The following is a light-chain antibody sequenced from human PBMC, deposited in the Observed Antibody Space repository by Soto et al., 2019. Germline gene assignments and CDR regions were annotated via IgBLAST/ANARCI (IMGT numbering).Light chain of an antibody. J-gene: IGLJ1*01. CDR1: SSNIGAGCD. Sequence: QSVLTQPPSLSGSPGQKVTISCTGRSSNIGAGCDVHWYQQLPGTAPKLLIYGNSNRPSGVPDRFSGSKSGTSASLAITGLQAEDEADYYCQSYDSSQEAFGTGTKVTGL. CDR3: QSYDSSQEA. V-gene: IGLV1-40*01. CDR2: GNS.